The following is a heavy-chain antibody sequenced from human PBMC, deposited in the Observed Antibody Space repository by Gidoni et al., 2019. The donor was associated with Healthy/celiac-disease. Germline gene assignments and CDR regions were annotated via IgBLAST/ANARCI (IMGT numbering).Heavy chain of an antibody. CDR2: ISGSGGST. CDR1: GFPFGSDA. Sequence: EVQLLESGGGLVQPGGSLRLPGATSGFPFGSDAMSWARQAPGKGLEWVSAISGSGGSTYYADSVKGRFTISRDNSKNTLYLQMNSLRAEDTAVYYCAKDRRVRVKGAFDIWGQGTMVTVSS. J-gene: IGHJ3*02. D-gene: IGHD3-10*01. CDR3: AKDRRVRVKGAFDI. V-gene: IGHV3-23*01.